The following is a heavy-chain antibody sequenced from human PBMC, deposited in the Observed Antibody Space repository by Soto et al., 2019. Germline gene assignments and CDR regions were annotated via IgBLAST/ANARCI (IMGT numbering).Heavy chain of an antibody. Sequence: EVQLVESGGGLVQPGESLTLSCAASGFTFSSYWMHWVRQAPGKGLVWVSRIKSDGSGTYYADSVKGRLTISRDNAKNPLYLQMNRLGVEDTAVYFCARGGGDRYDGNGYPGRHWGQGTLVTVSS. CDR3: ARGGGDRYDGNGYPGRH. V-gene: IGHV3-74*01. J-gene: IGHJ4*02. D-gene: IGHD3-22*01. CDR2: IKSDGSGT. CDR1: GFTFSSYW.